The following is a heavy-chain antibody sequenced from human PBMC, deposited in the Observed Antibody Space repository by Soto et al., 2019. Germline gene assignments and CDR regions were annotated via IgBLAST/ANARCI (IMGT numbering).Heavy chain of an antibody. J-gene: IGHJ4*02. V-gene: IGHV4-30-4*01. CDR2: ISYGGYT. D-gene: IGHD2-8*01. Sequence: QVQLQESGPGLVKPSQTLSLSCTVSGDSISSGDHYWSWIRQPPGKGLEWIEHISYGGYTFYNPSLHSLITMSVATSNNQAYLKLSSVTAEDTAVYSCADLNGSFLSFFDNWGQGTPVTVSS. CDR1: GDSISSGDHY. CDR3: ADLNGSFLSFFDN.